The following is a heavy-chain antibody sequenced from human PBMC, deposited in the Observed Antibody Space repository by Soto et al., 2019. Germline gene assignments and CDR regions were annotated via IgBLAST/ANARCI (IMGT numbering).Heavy chain of an antibody. Sequence: QVTLKESGPVLVKPTETLTLTCTVSGFSLSNARMGVSWIRQPPGKALEWLAHIFSNDEKSYSTSLKSRLTXPXXTSKSQVVLTMTNMDPVDTATYYCARIREGASMDVWGQGTTVTVSS. CDR1: GFSLSNARMG. CDR2: IFSNDEK. CDR3: ARIREGASMDV. J-gene: IGHJ6*02. V-gene: IGHV2-26*01.